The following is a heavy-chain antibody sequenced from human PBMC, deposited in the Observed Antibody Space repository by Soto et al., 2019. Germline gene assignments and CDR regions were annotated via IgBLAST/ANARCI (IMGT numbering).Heavy chain of an antibody. V-gene: IGHV1-69*02. CDR1: GGTFSSYT. D-gene: IGHD1-26*01. Sequence: QVQLVQSGAEVKKPGSSVKVSCKASGGTFSSYTISWVRQAPGQGLEWMGRIIPILGIANYAQKFQGRVTITADKSTSTAYMELSSLRSEDTAVYYCAGGSGIYYGADGEDEFDYWGQGTLVSVSS. J-gene: IGHJ4*02. CDR2: IIPILGIA. CDR3: AGGSGIYYGADGEDEFDY.